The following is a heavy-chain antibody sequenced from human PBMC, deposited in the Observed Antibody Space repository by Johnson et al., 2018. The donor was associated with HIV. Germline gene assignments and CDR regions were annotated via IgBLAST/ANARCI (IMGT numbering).Heavy chain of an antibody. CDR1: GFTVSSNY. D-gene: IGHD3-22*01. CDR2: IYSGGSA. J-gene: IGHJ3*02. V-gene: IGHV3-53*01. CDR3: ARGLSSGYSGYAFDI. Sequence: VQLVESGGGLIQPGGSLRLSCAASGFTVSSNYMSWVRQAPGKGLEWVPVIYSGGSAYYADSVKGRLTISRDNSKNSLYLQMNSLRAGDTAVYYCARGLSSGYSGYAFDIWGQGTMVTVSS.